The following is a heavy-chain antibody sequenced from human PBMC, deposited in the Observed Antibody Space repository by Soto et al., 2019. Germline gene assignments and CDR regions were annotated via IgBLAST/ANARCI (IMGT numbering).Heavy chain of an antibody. J-gene: IGHJ4*02. CDR1: GGSISSYY. CDR3: ARVHYGDYLYYFDY. Sequence: SETLSLTCTVSGGSISSYYWSWIRQPPGKGLEWIGYIYYSGSTNYNPSLKSRVTISVDTSKNQFSLKLSSVTAADTAVYYCARVHYGDYLYYFDYWGQGTLVTVSS. D-gene: IGHD4-17*01. CDR2: IYYSGST. V-gene: IGHV4-59*01.